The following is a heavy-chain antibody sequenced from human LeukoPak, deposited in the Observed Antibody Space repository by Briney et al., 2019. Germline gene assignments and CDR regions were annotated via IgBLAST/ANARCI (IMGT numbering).Heavy chain of an antibody. CDR2: ISSSSSSI. J-gene: IGHJ5*02. V-gene: IGHV3-48*04. D-gene: IGHD5-18*01. Sequence: GGSLRLSCAASGFTFSSYSMNWVRQAPGKGLEWVSFISSSSSSIHYADSVKGRFTISRDNSNNTLFLQMNSLRAEDTAVYYCALDRGYSSGTRAWGQGALVIVSS. CDR3: ALDRGYSSGTRA. CDR1: GFTFSSYS.